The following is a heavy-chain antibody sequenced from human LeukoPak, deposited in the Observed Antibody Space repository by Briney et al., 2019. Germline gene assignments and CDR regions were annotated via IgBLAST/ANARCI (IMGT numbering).Heavy chain of an antibody. CDR2: IRSKAYGGTT. Sequence: GGSLRLSCTASGFTFGDYAMSWFRQAPGKGLEWVGFIRSKAYGGTTEYAASVKGRFTISRDDSKSIAYLQMNSLKTEDTAVYYCTRFAGRGATFDSFDPWGQGTLVTVSS. CDR1: GFTFGDYA. V-gene: IGHV3-49*03. CDR3: TRFAGRGATFDSFDP. D-gene: IGHD1-26*01. J-gene: IGHJ5*02.